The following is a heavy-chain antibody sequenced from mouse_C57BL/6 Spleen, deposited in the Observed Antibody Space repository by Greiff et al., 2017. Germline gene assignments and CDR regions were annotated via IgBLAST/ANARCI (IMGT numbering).Heavy chain of an antibody. V-gene: IGHV3-1*01. CDR1: GYSFTSGYD. Sequence: EVKVVESGPGMVKPSQSLSLTCTVTGYSFTSGYDWHLIRHFPGNKLDWMSHISYSGSTNYNPSLKSRISITHDTSKNHFFLKLNSVTTEDTATYYCARGGDYLLDYWGQGTTLTVSS. J-gene: IGHJ2*01. CDR3: ARGGDYLLDY. CDR2: ISYSGST. D-gene: IGHD2-4*01.